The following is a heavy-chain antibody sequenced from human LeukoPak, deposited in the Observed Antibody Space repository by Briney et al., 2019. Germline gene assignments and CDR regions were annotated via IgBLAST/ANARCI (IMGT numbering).Heavy chain of an antibody. CDR2: IYYSGST. D-gene: IGHD3-10*01. CDR3: ARHSRTYGSGSYPPDY. V-gene: IGHV4-59*08. Sequence: KPSATLSLTCSVSGGSISPYYWSWIRRPPGKGLEWIGYIYYSGSTNYNPSLKSRVTISVDTSKHQFSLKLSSVTAADTAVYYCARHSRTYGSGSYPPDYWGQGTLVTVSS. J-gene: IGHJ4*02. CDR1: GGSISPYY.